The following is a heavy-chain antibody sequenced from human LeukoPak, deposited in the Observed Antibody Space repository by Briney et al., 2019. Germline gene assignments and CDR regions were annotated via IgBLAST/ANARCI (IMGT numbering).Heavy chain of an antibody. Sequence: PSQTLSLTCTVSGGSISSGSYYWSWIRQPAGKGLEWIGRIYTSGSTNYNPSLKRRVTISVDTSKNQFSLKLSSVTAADTAVYYCARVDYDFWSGYYMWGQGTLVTVSS. V-gene: IGHV4-61*02. CDR2: IYTSGST. CDR1: GGSISSGSYY. D-gene: IGHD3-3*01. CDR3: ARVDYDFWSGYYM. J-gene: IGHJ4*02.